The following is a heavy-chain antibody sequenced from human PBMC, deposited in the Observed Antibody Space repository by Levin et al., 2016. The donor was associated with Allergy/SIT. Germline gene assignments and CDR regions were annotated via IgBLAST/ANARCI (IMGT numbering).Heavy chain of an antibody. D-gene: IGHD3-10*01. CDR2: ISGSGAST. V-gene: IGHV3-23*01. J-gene: IGHJ4*02. CDR1: GFTFNTHT. Sequence: GESLKISCTVSGFTFNTHTMTWVRQGPGKGLQWVSAISGSGASTYYADSVKGRFTISKDNSKNTLFLQMSGLRVEDTGVYYCVKDTALFGRNFDYWGQGILVTVSS. CDR3: VKDTALFGRNFDY.